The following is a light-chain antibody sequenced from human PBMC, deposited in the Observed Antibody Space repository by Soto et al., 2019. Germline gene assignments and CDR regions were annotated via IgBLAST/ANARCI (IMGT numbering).Light chain of an antibody. CDR3: QQYNNWPPIT. CDR1: QSVSSIY. Sequence: EIVWTQSPGTQSLSPGERATLSCRASQSVSSIYLAWYQKRPGQAPRLLIFGASSRATGIPDRFSGSGSGTDLTLTISRLEPEDFAVYYCQQYNNWPPITFGQGTRLEIK. CDR2: GAS. J-gene: IGKJ5*01. V-gene: IGKV3-20*01.